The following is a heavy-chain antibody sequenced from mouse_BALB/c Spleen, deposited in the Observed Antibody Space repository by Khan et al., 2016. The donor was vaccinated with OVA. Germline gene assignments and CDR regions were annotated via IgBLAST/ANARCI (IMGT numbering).Heavy chain of an antibody. D-gene: IGHD3-3*01. CDR3: ARTARMKY. J-gene: IGHJ2*01. Sequence: EVQLQESGPGLVKPSQSLSLTCTVIGYSITSGYGWNWIRQFPGNKLEWMGYISYSGSTNYNPSLKSRITITRDTSKNQFFLQLNSVTTEDTATNYCARTARMKYWGQGTTLTVSS. CDR1: GYSITSGYG. CDR2: ISYSGST. V-gene: IGHV3-2*02.